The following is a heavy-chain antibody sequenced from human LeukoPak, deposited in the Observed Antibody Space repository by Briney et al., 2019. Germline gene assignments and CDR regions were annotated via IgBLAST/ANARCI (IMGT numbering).Heavy chain of an antibody. CDR3: AIGYPTYLFDP. CDR2: IYYSGST. V-gene: IGHV4-39*01. J-gene: IGHJ5*02. CDR1: GGSISSSSYY. Sequence: SETLSLTCTVSGGSISSSSYYWGWIRQPPGRGLGWIGSIYYSGSTYYNPSLKSRVTISVDTSKNQFSLKLSSVTAADTAVYYCAIGYPTYLFDPWGQGTLVTVSS. D-gene: IGHD5-12*01.